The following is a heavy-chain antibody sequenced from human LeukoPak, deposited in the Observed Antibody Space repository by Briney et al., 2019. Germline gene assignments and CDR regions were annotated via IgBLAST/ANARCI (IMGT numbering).Heavy chain of an antibody. CDR2: IIPIFGTA. V-gene: IGHV1-69*13. Sequence: ASVKVSCKASGYTFTSYGISWVRQAPGQGLEWMGGIIPIFGTANYAQKFQGRVTITADESTSTAYMELSSLRSEDTAVYYCARGNRGSYADYWGQGTLVTVST. D-gene: IGHD1-26*01. CDR3: ARGNRGSYADY. J-gene: IGHJ4*02. CDR1: GYTFTSYG.